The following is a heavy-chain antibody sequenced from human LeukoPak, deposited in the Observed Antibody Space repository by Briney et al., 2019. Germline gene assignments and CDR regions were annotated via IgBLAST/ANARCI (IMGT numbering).Heavy chain of an antibody. Sequence: GGSLRLSCTASGFTFNSYSMNWVRQTPGKGLEWVSSISGSSSYIHYADSVKGRFTISRDNAKNSLYLQMSSLRAEDTAVYYCARDQDGSKWYSFDFWGQGTLATVSS. CDR3: ARDQDGSKWYSFDF. D-gene: IGHD2-15*01. CDR1: GFTFNSYS. J-gene: IGHJ4*02. CDR2: ISGSSSYI. V-gene: IGHV3-21*01.